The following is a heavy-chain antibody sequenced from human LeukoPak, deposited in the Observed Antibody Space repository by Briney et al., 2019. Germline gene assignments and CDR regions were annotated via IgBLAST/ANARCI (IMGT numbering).Heavy chain of an antibody. CDR3: ARVVRTYYDYVWGSYRYTLFDY. D-gene: IGHD3-16*02. CDR2: IYYSGST. CDR1: GGSLSTTSW. Sequence: SGTLSLTCAVSGGSLSTTSWWVWLRQPPGKGLEWIGSIYYSGSTYYNPSLKSRVTISVDTSKNQFSLKLSSVTAADTAVYYCARVVRTYYDYVWGSYRYTLFDYWGQGTLVTVSS. J-gene: IGHJ4*02. V-gene: IGHV4-4*02.